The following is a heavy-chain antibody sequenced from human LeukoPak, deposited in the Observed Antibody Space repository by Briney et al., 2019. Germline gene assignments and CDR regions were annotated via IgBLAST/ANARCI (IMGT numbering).Heavy chain of an antibody. D-gene: IGHD6-13*01. CDR1: GYTFTIYG. V-gene: IGHV1-18*01. J-gene: IGHJ5*02. CDR2: ISAYNGNT. Sequence: ASVKVSCKASGYTFTIYGISWVRQAPGQGLEWMGWISAYNGNTNYAQKLQGRVTMTTDTSTSTAYMELRSLRSDDTAVYYCARAGPRAAAANWFDPWGQGTLVTVSS. CDR3: ARAGPRAAAANWFDP.